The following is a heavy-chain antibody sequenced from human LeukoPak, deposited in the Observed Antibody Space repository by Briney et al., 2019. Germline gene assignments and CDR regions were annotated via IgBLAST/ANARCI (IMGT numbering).Heavy chain of an antibody. Sequence: GSSVKVSCKASGGTFSSYAISWVRQAPGQGLEWMGGIIPIFGTANYAQKFQGRVTMTRDTSISTAYMELSRLRSDDTAVYYCTRARYFDYWGQGTLVTVSS. CDR3: TRARYFDY. J-gene: IGHJ4*02. CDR1: GGTFSSYA. V-gene: IGHV1-69*05. CDR2: IIPIFGTA.